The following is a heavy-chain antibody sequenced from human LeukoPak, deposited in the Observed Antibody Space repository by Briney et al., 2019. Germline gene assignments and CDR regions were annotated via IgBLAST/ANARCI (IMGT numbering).Heavy chain of an antibody. J-gene: IGHJ1*01. CDR3: AKDHGVLETTPNFQH. CDR2: ISWNSGSI. CDR1: GFTFDDYA. Sequence: PGGSLRLSCAASGFTFDDYAMHWVRQAPGKGLEWVSGISWNSGSIGYADSVKGRFTISRDNAKNSLYLQMNSLRAEDTALYYCAKDHGVLETTPNFQHWGQGTLVTVSS. D-gene: IGHD3-3*01. V-gene: IGHV3-9*01.